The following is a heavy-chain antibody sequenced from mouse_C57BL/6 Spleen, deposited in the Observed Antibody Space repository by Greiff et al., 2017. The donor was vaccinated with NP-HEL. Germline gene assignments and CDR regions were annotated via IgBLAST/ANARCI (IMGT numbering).Heavy chain of an antibody. J-gene: IGHJ2*01. CDR3: ASAYYTGY. Sequence: VQLKQSGPELVKPGASVKISCKASGYAFSSSWMNWVKQRPGKGLEWIGRIYPGDGDTNYNGKFKGKATLTADKSSSTAYMQLSSLTSEDSAVYFCASAYYTGYWGQGTTLTVSS. CDR1: GYAFSSSW. D-gene: IGHD2-12*01. V-gene: IGHV1-82*01. CDR2: IYPGDGDT.